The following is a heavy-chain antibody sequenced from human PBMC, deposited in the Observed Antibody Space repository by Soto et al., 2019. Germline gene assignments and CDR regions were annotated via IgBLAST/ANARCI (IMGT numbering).Heavy chain of an antibody. D-gene: IGHD3-9*01. J-gene: IGHJ4*02. CDR3: ARHAWLEN. Sequence: EVQLVETGGGLIYPGGSLRLSCAASGFSVSGDTMNWVRQAPGKGLEWISAIYSGGNTNDAGSVKGRFTISRDTSKNTLYLQMNRLRVEDTALYYCARHAWLENWGQGTLVTVSS. CDR2: IYSGGNT. V-gene: IGHV3-53*02. CDR1: GFSVSGDT.